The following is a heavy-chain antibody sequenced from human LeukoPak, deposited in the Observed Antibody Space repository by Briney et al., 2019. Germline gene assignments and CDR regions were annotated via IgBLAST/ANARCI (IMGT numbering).Heavy chain of an antibody. V-gene: IGHV4-34*01. CDR2: INPSGST. CDR1: GGSFSGYY. CDR3: ARDRPGIAVAGPPYYYYYYGMDV. J-gene: IGHJ6*02. Sequence: SETLSLTCAVYGGSFSGYYWSWIRQPPGKGLEWIGEINPSGSTNYNPSLKSRVTISVDTSKNQFSLKLSSVTAADTAVYCCARDRPGIAVAGPPYYYYYYGMDVWGQGTTVTVSS. D-gene: IGHD6-19*01.